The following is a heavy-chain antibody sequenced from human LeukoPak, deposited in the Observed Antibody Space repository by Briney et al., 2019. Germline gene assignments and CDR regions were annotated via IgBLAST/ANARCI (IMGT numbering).Heavy chain of an antibody. CDR2: MNPNSGNT. CDR3: ARGLMLEWSHDY. J-gene: IGHJ4*02. Sequence: ASVKDSCKASGYTFTSYDINWVRQATGQGLEWMGWMNPNSGNTGYAQKFQGRVTMTRNTSISTAYMELSSLRSEDTAVYYCARGLMLEWSHDYWGQGTLVTVSS. D-gene: IGHD3-3*01. CDR1: GYTFTSYD. V-gene: IGHV1-8*01.